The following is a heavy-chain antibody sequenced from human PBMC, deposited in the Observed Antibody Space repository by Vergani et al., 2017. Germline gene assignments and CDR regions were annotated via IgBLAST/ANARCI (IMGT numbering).Heavy chain of an antibody. CDR3: ARAGLRFLEWLFDY. V-gene: IGHV1-69*06. Sequence: QVQLVQSGAEVKKPGSSVKVSCKASGGTFSSYAISWVRQAPGQGLEWMGGIIPIFGTANYAQKFQGRVTMTRDTSISTAYMELSRLRSDDTAVYYCARAGLRFLEWLFDYWGQGTLVTVSS. J-gene: IGHJ4*02. CDR2: IIPIFGTA. CDR1: GGTFSSYA. D-gene: IGHD3-3*01.